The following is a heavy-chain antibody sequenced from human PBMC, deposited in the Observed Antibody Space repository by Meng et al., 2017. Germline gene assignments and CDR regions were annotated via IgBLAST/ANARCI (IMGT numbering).Heavy chain of an antibody. D-gene: IGHD5-18*01. V-gene: IGHV4-34*01. J-gene: IGHJ4*02. CDR3: ASSGYSYGYRFGY. Sequence: QVQLLQWGAGLLKPSETLSLTCAVYGGSFSGYYWSWIRQPPGKGLEWIGEINHSGSTNYNPSLKSRVTISVGTSKNQFSLKLSSVTAADTAVYYCASSGYSYGYRFGYWGQGTLVTVSS. CDR2: INHSGST. CDR1: GGSFSGYY.